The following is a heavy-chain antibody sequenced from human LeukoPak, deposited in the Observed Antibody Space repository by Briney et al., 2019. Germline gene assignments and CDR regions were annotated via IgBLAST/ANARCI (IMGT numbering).Heavy chain of an antibody. D-gene: IGHD3-10*01. CDR2: ISSSSSYI. CDR1: GFTFSSYS. V-gene: IGHV3-21*01. J-gene: IGHJ4*02. Sequence: GGSLRLSCAASGFTFSSYSMNWVRQAPGKGLEWVSSISSSSSYIYYADSVKGRFTISRDNSKNTLYLQMNSLRAEDTAVYYCARVKLSNRSMVRGVSAFDYWGQGTLVTVSS. CDR3: ARVKLSNRSMVRGVSAFDY.